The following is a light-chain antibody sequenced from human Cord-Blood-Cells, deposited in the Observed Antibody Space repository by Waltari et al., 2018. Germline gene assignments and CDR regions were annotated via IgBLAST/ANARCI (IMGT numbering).Light chain of an antibody. CDR1: QSISSY. V-gene: IGKV1-39*01. Sequence: DIQMTQSPSSLSASVGDRVTITCRASQSISSYLNWYQQKPGKAPKLLIYAASSLQSGVPSRFSGSSSDTDFTLTIICLQPEYFATYYCQQSYSTPPTFGQGTKVEIK. J-gene: IGKJ1*01. CDR3: QQSYSTPPT. CDR2: AAS.